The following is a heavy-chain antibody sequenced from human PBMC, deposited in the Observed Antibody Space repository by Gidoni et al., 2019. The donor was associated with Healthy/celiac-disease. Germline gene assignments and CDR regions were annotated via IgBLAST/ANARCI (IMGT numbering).Heavy chain of an antibody. D-gene: IGHD2-15*01. CDR2: ISGSGGST. J-gene: IGHJ2*01. CDR1: GFTFSSYA. V-gene: IGHV3-23*01. Sequence: EVQLLESGGGLVQPGGSLRLSCAASGFTFSSYAMSWVRQAPGKGLEWVSAISGSGGSTYYADSVKGRFTISRDNSKNTLYLQMNSLRAEDTAVYYCAKKGACSGGSCYHRGYWYFDLWGRGTLVTVSS. CDR3: AKKGACSGGSCYHRGYWYFDL.